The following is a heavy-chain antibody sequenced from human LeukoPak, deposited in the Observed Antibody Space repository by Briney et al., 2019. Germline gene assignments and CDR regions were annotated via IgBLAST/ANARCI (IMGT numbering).Heavy chain of an antibody. J-gene: IGHJ6*02. Sequence: GGSLRLSCAASGFTFSSCAMSWVRQAPGKGLEWVSDIRGSSPNTYYADSVKGRFTISRDNSKNTVDLQMNSLRAEDTAIYYCAKWRRYCSGGSCYEGDYGLDVWGQGTTVTVSS. CDR2: IRGSSPNT. D-gene: IGHD2-15*01. V-gene: IGHV3-23*01. CDR3: AKWRRYCSGGSCYEGDYGLDV. CDR1: GFTFSSCA.